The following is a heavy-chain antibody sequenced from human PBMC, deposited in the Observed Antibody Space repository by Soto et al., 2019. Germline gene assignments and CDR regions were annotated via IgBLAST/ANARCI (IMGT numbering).Heavy chain of an antibody. D-gene: IGHD4-17*01. J-gene: IGHJ3*01. CDR3: ARDPATVGRDAGDSFDF. CDR2: IIPIFGTA. V-gene: IGHV1-69*12. CDR1: GGTFSSYA. Sequence: QVQLVQSGAGVKKPGSSVKVSCTASGGTFSSYAISWVRQAPGKGLEWMGGIIPIFGTANYAQKVQGRVTITADESTSTDYMEMSILRSEDRAGAYCARDPATVGRDAGDSFDFWGQGTMVTVSS.